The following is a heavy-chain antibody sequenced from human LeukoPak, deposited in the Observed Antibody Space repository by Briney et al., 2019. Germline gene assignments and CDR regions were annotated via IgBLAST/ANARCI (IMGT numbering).Heavy chain of an antibody. CDR3: ARDNGYCSSTSCYNNWFDP. V-gene: IGHV3-21*04. D-gene: IGHD2-2*01. J-gene: IGHJ5*02. CDR1: GFTFNTFN. Sequence: PGGPLRLSCAASGFTFNTFNMNWVRQAPGKGLEWVSSITSGGDYIYYADSVKGRFTISRDNAKNSLYLQMNSLRAEDTAVYYCARDNGYCSSTSCYNNWFDPWGQGTLVTVSS. CDR2: ITSGGDYI.